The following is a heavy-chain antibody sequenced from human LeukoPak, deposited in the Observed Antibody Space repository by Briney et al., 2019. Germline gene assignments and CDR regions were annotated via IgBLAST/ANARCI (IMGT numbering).Heavy chain of an antibody. CDR2: IYPDDSDT. Sequence: GESLKISCKGSGYSFNTYWIGWVRQMPGKGLEWMGIIYPDDSDTRSSPSFQGQVTISADNSISTAYLQWSSLEASDTAMYYCARHPQWDLLRDAFDMWGQGTMVTVSS. CDR1: GYSFNTYW. D-gene: IGHD1-26*01. CDR3: ARHPQWDLLRDAFDM. V-gene: IGHV5-51*01. J-gene: IGHJ3*02.